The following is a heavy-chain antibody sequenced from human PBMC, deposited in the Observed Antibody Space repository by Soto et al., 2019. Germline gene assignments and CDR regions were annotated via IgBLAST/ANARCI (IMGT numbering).Heavy chain of an antibody. CDR2: INHSGST. Sequence: NPSETLSLTCAVYGGSFSGYYWSWIRQPPGKGLEWIGEINHSGSTNYNPSLKSRVTISVDTSKNQFSLKLSSVTAADTAVYYCARLAGDSSGWEDAFDIWGQGTMVT. J-gene: IGHJ3*02. CDR3: ARLAGDSSGWEDAFDI. D-gene: IGHD6-19*01. CDR1: GGSFSGYY. V-gene: IGHV4-34*01.